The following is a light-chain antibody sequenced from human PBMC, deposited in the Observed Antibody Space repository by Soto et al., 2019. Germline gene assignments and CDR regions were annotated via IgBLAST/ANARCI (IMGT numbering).Light chain of an antibody. Sequence: QSALTQPASVSGSPGQSVTISCTGTSSDGGGYNYVSWYQQHPGKAPKFMIYEVSNRPSGVSDRFSGSKSGNTASLTISGLQPEDEADYYCGSYTSSSTWVFGGGTKLTVL. CDR1: SSDGGGYNY. CDR3: GSYTSSSTWV. CDR2: EVS. J-gene: IGLJ3*02. V-gene: IGLV2-14*01.